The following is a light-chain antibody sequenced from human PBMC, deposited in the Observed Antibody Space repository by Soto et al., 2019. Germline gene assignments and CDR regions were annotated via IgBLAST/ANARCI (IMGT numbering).Light chain of an antibody. J-gene: IGKJ4*01. CDR1: QRVTYN. V-gene: IGKV3-15*01. CDR2: VAF. Sequence: IVMTQSPATLSVSPGETATLSCRASQRVTYNLACYQQKPCQVPRPLIYVAFTRATGIPARFSGSGSGTEFTHTISSLQYEDFAVYYCQQDKNWPPLTFGGGTKVEIK. CDR3: QQDKNWPPLT.